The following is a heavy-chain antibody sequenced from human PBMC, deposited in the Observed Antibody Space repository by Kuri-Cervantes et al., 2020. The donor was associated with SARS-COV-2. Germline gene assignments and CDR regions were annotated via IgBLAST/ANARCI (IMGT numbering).Heavy chain of an antibody. V-gene: IGHV3-74*01. Sequence: LSLPCAASGFTFSGHWIHWVRQAPGKGLVWVSRINPDGSYTNNADSVKGRFTLPKDNAKNTLYLQMNSLRAEDTAVYYCVRDGDHWNFDYWGQGTLVTVSS. CDR2: INPDGSYT. CDR3: VRDGDHWNFDY. CDR1: GFTFSGHW. J-gene: IGHJ4*02. D-gene: IGHD1-1*01.